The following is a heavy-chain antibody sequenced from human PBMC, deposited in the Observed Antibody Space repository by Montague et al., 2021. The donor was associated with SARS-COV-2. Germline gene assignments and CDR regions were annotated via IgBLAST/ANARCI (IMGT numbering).Heavy chain of an antibody. V-gene: IGHV6-1*01. J-gene: IGHJ4*02. Sequence: CAISGDSVSSNIAAWYWIRQSPSRGLEWLARTYYRSKSHNDYPVSVRSRITIRPDTTKNQFSLQLNSVTHEDTAVYYCTQERGPGRTTWHYFDYWGQGTLVTVSS. CDR3: TQERGPGRTTWHYFDY. CDR2: TYYRSKSHN. CDR1: GDSVSSNIAA. D-gene: IGHD1-14*01.